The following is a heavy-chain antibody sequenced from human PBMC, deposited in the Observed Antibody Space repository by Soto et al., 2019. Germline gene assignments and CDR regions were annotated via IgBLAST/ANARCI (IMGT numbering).Heavy chain of an antibody. CDR3: ARAVEVDPIDY. CDR1: GFTFSNYD. CDR2: NGVGGDT. Sequence: EVQLVESGGGLVQPGGSLRLSCAGSGFTFSNYDMSWVRQTTGKRLEWVSTNGVGGDTYYADSVKGRFTVFRENAKNSWYLQMNSLRVGDTAVYYCARAVEVDPIDYWGQGTLVTVSS. D-gene: IGHD1-1*01. J-gene: IGHJ4*02. V-gene: IGHV3-13*01.